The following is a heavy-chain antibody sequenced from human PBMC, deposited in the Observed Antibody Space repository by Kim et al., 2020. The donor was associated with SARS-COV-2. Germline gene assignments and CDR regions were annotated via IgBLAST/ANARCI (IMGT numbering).Heavy chain of an antibody. CDR3: ARGSAGVVPAPVRGVGPSYDDFIMDV. CDR1: GESFSGYQ. Sequence: SETLSLTCAVYGESFSGYQWSWIRQPPGKGLERIGQINHSGSINHNSSLKSRVTISTDTSKNQFSLKLTSVTATDTGSYYCARGSAGVVPAPVRGVGPSYDDFIMDVWGRGTTVIVSS. D-gene: IGHD2-2*02. CDR2: INHSGSI. J-gene: IGHJ6*02. V-gene: IGHV4-34*01.